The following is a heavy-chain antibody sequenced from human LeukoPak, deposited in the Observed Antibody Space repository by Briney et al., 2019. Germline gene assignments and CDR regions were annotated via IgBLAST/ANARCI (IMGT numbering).Heavy chain of an antibody. D-gene: IGHD4-23*01. Sequence: GMSPRLSCAVPGFGVSSSVMHWIRQGQGKGLEWVAVISHDGSDKFYADSVKGRFTISRDNSNNILYLQMNNLRPEDTAVYYCARDGNSPADYWGKGTLVTVSS. CDR3: ARDGNSPADY. CDR1: GFGVSSSV. J-gene: IGHJ4*02. CDR2: ISHDGSDK. V-gene: IGHV3-30*03.